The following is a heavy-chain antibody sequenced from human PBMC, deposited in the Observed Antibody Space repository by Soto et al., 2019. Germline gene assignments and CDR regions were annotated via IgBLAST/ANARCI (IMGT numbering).Heavy chain of an antibody. J-gene: IGHJ4*02. CDR2: INPSDGST. V-gene: IGHV1-46*01. Sequence: QVFLVQSGAEVKKPGASVKVSCKTSGYTFTTYYMHWVRQAPGQGLEWMGVINPSDGSTYSAQKFQGRVTMTRDTSTSTVYLELSILRAEDSAMYYCVRDRFGYGDSGDWGQGTLVTVSS. CDR1: GYTFTTYY. D-gene: IGHD4-17*01. CDR3: VRDRFGYGDSGD.